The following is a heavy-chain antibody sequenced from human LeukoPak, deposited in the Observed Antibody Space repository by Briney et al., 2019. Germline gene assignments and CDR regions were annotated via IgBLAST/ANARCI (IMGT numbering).Heavy chain of an antibody. CDR2: ISGSGGST. CDR3: AKGSTFSLVGATYFDY. Sequence: RSGESLTLSCAASGFTFSSYAMSWVRQAPGTGLEWVSAISGSGGSTYYADSVKGRFTIYRDNSKNTLYLQMNSLGAEDTDVYDCAKGSTFSLVGATYFDYWGQGTLVTVSS. CDR1: GFTFSSYA. D-gene: IGHD1-26*01. J-gene: IGHJ4*02. V-gene: IGHV3-23*01.